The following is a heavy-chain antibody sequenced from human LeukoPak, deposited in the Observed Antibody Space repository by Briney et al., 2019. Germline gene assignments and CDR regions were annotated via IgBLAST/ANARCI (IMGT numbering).Heavy chain of an antibody. V-gene: IGHV3-11*06. CDR3: ARNGGEAAAGLYAFDI. Sequence: PGGSLRLSCAASGFTFSDYYMSWIRQAPGKGLEWVSYISSSSSYRNYADSVKGRFTISRDNAKNSLYLQMNSLRAEDTAEYYCARNGGEAAAGLYAFDIWGQGTMVTVSS. J-gene: IGHJ3*02. CDR2: ISSSSSYR. CDR1: GFTFSDYY. D-gene: IGHD6-13*01.